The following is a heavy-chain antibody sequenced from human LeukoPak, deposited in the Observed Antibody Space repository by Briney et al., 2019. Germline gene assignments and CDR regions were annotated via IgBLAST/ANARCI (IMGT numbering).Heavy chain of an antibody. D-gene: IGHD3-10*01. V-gene: IGHV1-8*01. J-gene: IGHJ3*02. Sequence: ASVKVSCKASGYTFTSYDINWVRQATGQGLEWMGWMNPNSGNTGYAQKFQGRVTMTRNTSISTAYVELSSLRSEDTAVYYCAKGKGVLMVRGVIITGKRVHDAFDIWGQGTMVTVSS. CDR1: GYTFTSYD. CDR2: MNPNSGNT. CDR3: AKGKGVLMVRGVIITGKRVHDAFDI.